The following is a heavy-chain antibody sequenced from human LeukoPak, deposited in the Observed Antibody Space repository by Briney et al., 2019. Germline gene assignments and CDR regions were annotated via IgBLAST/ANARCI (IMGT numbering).Heavy chain of an antibody. Sequence: PGGSLRLSCAASGFTFSSYSMNWVRQAPGKGLERVSSISSSSSYIYYADSVKGRFTISRDNAKNSLYLQMNSLRAEDTAVYYCTRDINYDYYGSGSYPSPGYWGQGTLGTVSS. CDR1: GFTFSSYS. CDR2: ISSSSSYI. V-gene: IGHV3-21*01. CDR3: TRDINYDYYGSGSYPSPGY. J-gene: IGHJ4*02. D-gene: IGHD3-10*01.